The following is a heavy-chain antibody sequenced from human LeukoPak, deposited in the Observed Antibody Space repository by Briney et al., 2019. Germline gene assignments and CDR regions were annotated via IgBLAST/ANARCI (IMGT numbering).Heavy chain of an antibody. CDR1: GFTVSSNY. J-gene: IGHJ5*02. D-gene: IGHD5-12*01. V-gene: IGHV3-53*01. CDR2: MYSAGFT. Sequence: GGSLRLSCVVSGFTVSSNYMSWVRQAPGKGLEWVSVMYSAGFTYYADSVKGRFTISRDNSKNTLNLQMNSLRAEDTAVYYCARAHIVATIAGDLPLDPWGQGTLVTVSS. CDR3: ARAHIVATIAGDLPLDP.